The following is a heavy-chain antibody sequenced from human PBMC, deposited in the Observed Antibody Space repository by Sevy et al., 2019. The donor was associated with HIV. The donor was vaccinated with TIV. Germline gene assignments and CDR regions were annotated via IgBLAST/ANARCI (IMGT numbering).Heavy chain of an antibody. CDR1: GFTFSSYW. Sequence: GGSLRLSCAASGFTFSSYWMSWVRQAPGKGLEWVANIKQDGSEKYYVASVKGRFTISRDNAKNSLYLQMNSLRAEDTAVYYCASIYDSSGYYYSDAFDIWGQGTMVTVSS. D-gene: IGHD3-22*01. CDR3: ASIYDSSGYYYSDAFDI. CDR2: IKQDGSEK. V-gene: IGHV3-7*01. J-gene: IGHJ3*02.